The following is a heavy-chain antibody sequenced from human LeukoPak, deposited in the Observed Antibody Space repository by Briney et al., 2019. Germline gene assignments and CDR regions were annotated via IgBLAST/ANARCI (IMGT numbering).Heavy chain of an antibody. D-gene: IGHD5-18*01. CDR1: GYSISSGYW. Sequence: SETLSLTCTVSGYSISSGYWWGWIRQPPGKGPEWIGTIYHSGNTYYNPSLKSRLTISLDASKNQFSLKLNSMTAADTAVYYCARGGYNYGYIYWGQGTLVTVSS. V-gene: IGHV4-38-2*02. CDR3: ARGGYNYGYIY. CDR2: IYHSGNT. J-gene: IGHJ4*02.